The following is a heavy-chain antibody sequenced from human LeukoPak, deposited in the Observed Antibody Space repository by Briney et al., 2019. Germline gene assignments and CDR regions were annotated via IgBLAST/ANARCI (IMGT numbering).Heavy chain of an antibody. J-gene: IGHJ4*02. CDR2: IYPGDSDT. CDR1: GYSLTSHW. CDR3: ARQYDSTLLLHY. Sequence: GESLNFSGKGSGYSLTSHWIGWVRQMPGKGLEWMGIIYPGDSDTRYSPSFQGQVTISADKSISTAYLQWSSLKASDTAIYYCARQYDSTLLLHYWRRGTLVTVSS. D-gene: IGHD3-22*01. V-gene: IGHV5-51*01.